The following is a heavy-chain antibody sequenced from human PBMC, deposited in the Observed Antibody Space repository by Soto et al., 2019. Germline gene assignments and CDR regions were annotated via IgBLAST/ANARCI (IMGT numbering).Heavy chain of an antibody. D-gene: IGHD3-10*01. CDR1: GGSFSGYY. Sequence: SETLSLTCAVYGGSFSGYYWSWIRQPPGKGLEWIGEINHSGSTNYNPSLKSRVTISVDTSKNQFSLKLSSVTAADTAVYYCARGRGVKLLWFGELSKIPFQHCGQGTLVTVSS. J-gene: IGHJ1*01. CDR3: ARGRGVKLLWFGELSKIPFQH. V-gene: IGHV4-34*01. CDR2: INHSGST.